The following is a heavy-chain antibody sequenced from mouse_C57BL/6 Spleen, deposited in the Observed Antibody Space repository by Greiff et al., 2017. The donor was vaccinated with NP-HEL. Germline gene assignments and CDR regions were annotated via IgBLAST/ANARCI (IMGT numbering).Heavy chain of an antibody. J-gene: IGHJ1*03. V-gene: IGHV6-6*01. CDR3: VRYDGYYFWGFDV. D-gene: IGHD2-3*01. CDR2: IRNKANNHAT. Sequence: DVQLQESGGGLVQPGGSMKLSCAASGFTFSDAWMDWVRQSPEKGLEWVAEIRNKANNHATYYAESVKGRFTISRDDSKSSVYLQMNSLRAEDTGIYYCVRYDGYYFWGFDVWGTGTTVTVSS. CDR1: GFTFSDAW.